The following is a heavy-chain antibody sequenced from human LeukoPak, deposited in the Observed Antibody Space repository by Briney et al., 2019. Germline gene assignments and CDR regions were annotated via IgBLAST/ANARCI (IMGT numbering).Heavy chain of an antibody. CDR3: AKDLLSGGNCYSIFHY. J-gene: IGHJ4*02. Sequence: GGSLRLSCAASGFTFSSFAMSWVRQAPGKGLEWVSGISGSGDSTYYADSVKGRFTISRDNSKNTLYLQMNSLRAEDTAVYYCAKDLLSGGNCYSIFHYWGQGTLVTVSS. CDR2: ISGSGDST. CDR1: GFTFSSFA. D-gene: IGHD2-15*01. V-gene: IGHV3-23*01.